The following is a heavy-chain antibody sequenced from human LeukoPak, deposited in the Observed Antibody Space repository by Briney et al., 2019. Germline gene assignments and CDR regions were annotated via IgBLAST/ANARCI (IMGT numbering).Heavy chain of an antibody. J-gene: IGHJ5*02. D-gene: IGHD3-3*01. CDR3: GRGRMDYDFWSGYYAFHP. CDR2: INHSGST. V-gene: IGHV4-34*01. Sequence: SETLSLTCAVYGGSFSGYYWSWIRQPPGKGLEWIGEINHSGSTNYNPSLKSRVTISVDTSKNQFSLKLSSVTAADTAVYYCGRGRMDYDFWSGYYAFHPWGQGPVVPVS. CDR1: GGSFSGYY.